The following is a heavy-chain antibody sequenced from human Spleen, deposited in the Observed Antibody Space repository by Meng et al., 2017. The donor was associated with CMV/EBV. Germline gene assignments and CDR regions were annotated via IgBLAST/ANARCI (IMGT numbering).Heavy chain of an antibody. D-gene: IGHD6-13*01. V-gene: IGHV3-33*06. J-gene: IGHJ5*02. CDR2: IWYDGSNK. CDR3: AKDTARGSWLSNRFDP. CDR1: GFGFSNYG. Sequence: GFGFSNYGVHWVGQAPGKGLEWVAVIWYDGSNKHYTDSVKGRFTISRDNSKNTLYLQMNSLRAEDTAVYYCAKDTARGSWLSNRFDPWGQGTLVTVSS.